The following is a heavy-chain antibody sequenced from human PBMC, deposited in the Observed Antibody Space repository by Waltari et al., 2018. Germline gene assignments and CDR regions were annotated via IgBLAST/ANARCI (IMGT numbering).Heavy chain of an antibody. CDR2: IYYSGST. J-gene: IGHJ4*02. CDR3: ARTIAVAAPFDY. Sequence: QVQLQESGPGLVKPSETLSLTCTVPGGSISSHYWSWIRQPPGKGLEWIGYIYYSGSTNYNPSLKSRVTISVDTSKNQFSLKLSSVTAADTAVYYCARTIAVAAPFDYWGQGTLVTVSS. V-gene: IGHV4-59*11. D-gene: IGHD6-19*01. CDR1: GGSISSHY.